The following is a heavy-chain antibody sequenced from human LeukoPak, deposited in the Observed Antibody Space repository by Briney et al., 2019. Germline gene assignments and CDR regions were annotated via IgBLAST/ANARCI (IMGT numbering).Heavy chain of an antibody. J-gene: IGHJ4*02. Sequence: ASVKVSCKASGYTFTGYHMHWVRQAPGQGLEWMGWINPNSGGTNYAQKFQGRVTMTRDTSISTAYMELSRLRSDDTAVYYCASTSDYGDLLDYWGQGTLVTVSS. CDR2: INPNSGGT. CDR3: ASTSDYGDLLDY. CDR1: GYTFTGYH. V-gene: IGHV1-2*02. D-gene: IGHD4-17*01.